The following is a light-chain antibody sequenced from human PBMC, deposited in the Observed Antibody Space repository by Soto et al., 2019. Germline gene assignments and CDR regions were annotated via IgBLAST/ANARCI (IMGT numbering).Light chain of an antibody. Sequence: HSALTHPPSASGSFGQSVAISCTGTSSDVGGYNYVSWYQQHPGKAPKLMIYEVSERPSGVPDRFSGSKSGNTASLTVSGLQADDEADYYCSSYSGTNYHYVFGTGTKVTVL. V-gene: IGLV2-8*01. CDR1: SSDVGGYNY. J-gene: IGLJ1*01. CDR3: SSYSGTNYHYV. CDR2: EVS.